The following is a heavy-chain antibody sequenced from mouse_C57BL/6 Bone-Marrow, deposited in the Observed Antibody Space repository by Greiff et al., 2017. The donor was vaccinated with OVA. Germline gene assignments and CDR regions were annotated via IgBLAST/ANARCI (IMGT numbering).Heavy chain of an antibody. J-gene: IGHJ4*01. CDR3: AREDYSNRYAMDY. CDR1: GYTFTDHT. D-gene: IGHD2-5*01. V-gene: IGHV1-78*01. Sequence: VKLQQSDAELVKPGASVKISCKVSGYTFTDHTIHWMKQRPEQGLEWIGYIYPRDGSTKYNEKFKGKATLTADKSSSTAYMQLNSLTSEDSAVYFCAREDYSNRYAMDYWGQGTSVTVSS. CDR2: IYPRDGST.